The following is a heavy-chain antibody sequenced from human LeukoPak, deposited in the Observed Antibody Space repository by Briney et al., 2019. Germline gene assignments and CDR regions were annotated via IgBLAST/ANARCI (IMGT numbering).Heavy chain of an antibody. CDR1: GFTFSSYA. Sequence: GGSLRLSCVASGFTFSSYAMSWVRQAPGKGLEWVSAISGSGGSTYYADSVKGRFTISRDNSKNTLYLQMNSLRAEDTAVYYCAKNTGWAHYYFDYWGQGTLVTVSS. V-gene: IGHV3-23*01. CDR3: AKNTGWAHYYFDY. D-gene: IGHD1-14*01. CDR2: ISGSGGST. J-gene: IGHJ4*02.